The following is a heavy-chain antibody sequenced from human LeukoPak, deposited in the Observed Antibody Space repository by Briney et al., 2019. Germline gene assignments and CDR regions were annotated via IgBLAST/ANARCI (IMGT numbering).Heavy chain of an antibody. CDR3: AKDRGWRTWESFDI. CDR1: GFTFDDYA. Sequence: GGSLRLSCAASGFTFDDYAMHWVRQAPGKGLEWVSGISWNSGSIGYADSVKGRFTISRDNAKNSLYLQMNSLRAEDTALYYCAKDRGWRTWESFDIWGQGTMVTVSS. V-gene: IGHV3-9*01. D-gene: IGHD1-26*01. CDR2: ISWNSGSI. J-gene: IGHJ3*02.